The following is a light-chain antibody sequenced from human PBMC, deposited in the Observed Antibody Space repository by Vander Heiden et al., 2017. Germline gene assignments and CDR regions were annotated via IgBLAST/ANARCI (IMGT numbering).Light chain of an antibody. CDR2: RAS. Sequence: VFTQSPSSLSLSPGDTATLSCRASQSVSTNVAWYQQRPGQAPRLLIYRASSRATGIPARFSGSGSGTDFTLTISSLEPEDFAVYYCQQRSNWWTFGQGTKVEIK. CDR3: QQRSNWWT. CDR1: QSVSTN. J-gene: IGKJ1*01. V-gene: IGKV3-11*01.